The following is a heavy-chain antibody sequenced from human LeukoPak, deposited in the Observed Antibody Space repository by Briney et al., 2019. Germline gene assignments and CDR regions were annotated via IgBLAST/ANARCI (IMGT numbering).Heavy chain of an antibody. CDR1: GYTFINYA. CDR3: AREDIVVVVADKGIDY. Sequence: ASEKVSCKTSGYTFINYAMHWVRQAPGQGLEWLGWINAANGDTRYSQKFEGRVTITRDTSASTGYMELSSLTSEDTAVYYCAREDIVVVVADKGIDYWGQGTLVTVSS. D-gene: IGHD2-15*01. V-gene: IGHV1-3*01. J-gene: IGHJ4*02. CDR2: INAANGDT.